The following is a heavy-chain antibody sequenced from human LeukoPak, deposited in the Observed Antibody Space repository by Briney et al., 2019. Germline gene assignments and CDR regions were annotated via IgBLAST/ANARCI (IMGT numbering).Heavy chain of an antibody. CDR2: IYTSGST. D-gene: IGHD3-22*01. CDR3: ARDRYYYDSSGYLFDY. J-gene: IGHJ4*02. CDR1: GGSISTSSYY. V-gene: IGHV4-61*02. Sequence: SETLSLTCTVSGGSISTSSYYWSWIRQPAGKGLEWIGRIYTSGSTNYNPSLKSRVTMSVDTSKNQFSLKLSSVTAADTAVYYCARDRYYYDSSGYLFDYWGQGTLVTVSS.